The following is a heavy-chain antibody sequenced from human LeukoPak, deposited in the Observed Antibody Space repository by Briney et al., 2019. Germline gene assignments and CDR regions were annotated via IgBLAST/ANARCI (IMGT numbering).Heavy chain of an antibody. CDR2: IYSGGST. CDR1: GFTVSSNY. D-gene: IGHD6-19*01. CDR3: AGVRDAHSGWYWFDY. V-gene: IGHV3-66*01. Sequence: GGSLRLSCAASGFTVSSNYMSWVRQAPGKGLEWVSVIYSGGSTYYADSVKGRFTISRDNSKNTLYLQMNSLRAEDTAVYYCAGVRDAHSGWYWFDYWGQGTLVTVSS. J-gene: IGHJ4*02.